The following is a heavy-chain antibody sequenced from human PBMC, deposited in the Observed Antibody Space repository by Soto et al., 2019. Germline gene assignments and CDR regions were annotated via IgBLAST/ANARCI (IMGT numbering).Heavy chain of an antibody. Sequence: EGQVVESGGDLVQPGGSLTISCAASGFTFSTYAMSWVRQAPGKGLEWVSDIHKTGTITFYADSVKGRFTISRDNSKNTLYLHMRSLRDGDTAVYYCVRDLNYKFFFDLWGQGTLVTVSS. V-gene: IGHV3-23*05. D-gene: IGHD3-10*01. J-gene: IGHJ4*02. CDR2: IHKTGTIT. CDR3: VRDLNYKFFFDL. CDR1: GFTFSTYA.